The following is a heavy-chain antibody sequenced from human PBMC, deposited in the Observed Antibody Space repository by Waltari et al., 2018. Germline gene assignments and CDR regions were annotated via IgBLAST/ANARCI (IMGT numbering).Heavy chain of an antibody. CDR2: IYYSGST. D-gene: IGHD2-21*02. V-gene: IGHV4-39*01. J-gene: IGHJ5*02. CDR1: GGSISSSSYY. Sequence: QLQLQESGPGLVKPSETLSLPCTVSGGSISSSSYYWGWIRQPPGEGLEWIGSIYYSGSTYYNPSLKSRVTIPVDTSKNQFSLKLSSVTAADTAVYYCARLGGCGGDCLVPNNWFDPWGQGTLVTVSS. CDR3: ARLGGCGGDCLVPNNWFDP.